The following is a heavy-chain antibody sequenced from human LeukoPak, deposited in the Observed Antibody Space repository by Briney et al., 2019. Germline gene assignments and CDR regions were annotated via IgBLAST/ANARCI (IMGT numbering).Heavy chain of an antibody. V-gene: IGHV1-2*02. J-gene: IGHJ4*02. CDR1: GYTFTDYY. CDR2: INPNSGGT. D-gene: IGHD7-27*01. Sequence: ASVKVSCKASGYTFTDYYMHWVRQAPGQGLEWMGWINPNSGGTYYAQKFQDRVTMTRDTSISKAYMELSRLRSDDTAVYYCARDILRGLGEDWGSPDYWGQGTLVTVSS. CDR3: ARDILRGLGEDWGSPDY.